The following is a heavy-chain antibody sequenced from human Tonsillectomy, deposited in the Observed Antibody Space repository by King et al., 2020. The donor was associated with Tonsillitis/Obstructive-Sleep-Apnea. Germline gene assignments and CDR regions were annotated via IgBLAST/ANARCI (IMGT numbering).Heavy chain of an antibody. V-gene: IGHV3-30*18. CDR3: AKDPPSYNWNDDPYYFDY. Sequence: VQLVESGGGVVQPGRSLRLSCAASGFNFSSYGMHWVRQAPGKGMEWVGVISYYGSHKYYAESVMCRFTISRDNSKNTLYLQMNSLRAEATAVYYCAKDPPSYNWNDDPYYFDYWGQGTLVTVSS. D-gene: IGHD1-1*01. CDR1: GFNFSSYG. CDR2: ISYYGSHK. J-gene: IGHJ4*02.